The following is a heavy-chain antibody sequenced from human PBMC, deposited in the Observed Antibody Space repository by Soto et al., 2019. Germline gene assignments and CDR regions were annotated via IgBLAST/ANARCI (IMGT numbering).Heavy chain of an antibody. CDR2: ISSNGGST. V-gene: IGHV3-64D*08. CDR1: GFTFSSYA. J-gene: IGHJ3*02. Sequence: GGSLRLSCSASGFTFSSYAMHWVRQAPGKGLEYVSAISSNGGSTYYADSVKGRFTISRDNSKNTLYLQMSSLRAEDTAVYYCVKTLQPLSATEGSAAFDIWGQGTMVTVSS. D-gene: IGHD1-26*01. CDR3: VKTLQPLSATEGSAAFDI.